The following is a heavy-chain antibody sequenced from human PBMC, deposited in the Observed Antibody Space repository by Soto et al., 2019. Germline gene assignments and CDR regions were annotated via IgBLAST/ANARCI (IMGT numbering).Heavy chain of an antibody. V-gene: IGHV5-51*07. D-gene: IGHD6-19*01. CDR1: GCSFTSYW. CDR3: ARPQRAAVAGFDY. CDR2: IYPGDSDT. Sequence: LNRSCTGCGCSFTSYWIGWVHQIPGKGLEWMGIIYPGDSDTRYSPSFQGQVTISADKSISTAYLQWSSLKASDTAMYYCARPQRAAVAGFDYWGQGTLVTVAS. J-gene: IGHJ4*02.